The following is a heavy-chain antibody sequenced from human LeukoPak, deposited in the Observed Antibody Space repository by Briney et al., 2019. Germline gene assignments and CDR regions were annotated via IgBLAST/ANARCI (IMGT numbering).Heavy chain of an antibody. V-gene: IGHV4-59*01. CDR2: IYYSGST. CDR1: GGSISSYY. CDR3: ARGNYDILTGYYWSPYFDY. D-gene: IGHD3-9*01. J-gene: IGHJ4*02. Sequence: PSETLSLTCTVSGGSISSYYWSWIRQPPGKGLEWIGYIYYSGSTNYNPSLKSRVTISVDTSKNQFSLKLSSVTAADTAVYYCARGNYDILTGYYWSPYFDYWRQGTLVTVSS.